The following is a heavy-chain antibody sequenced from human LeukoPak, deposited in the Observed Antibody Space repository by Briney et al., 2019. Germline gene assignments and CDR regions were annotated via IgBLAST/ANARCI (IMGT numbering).Heavy chain of an antibody. D-gene: IGHD6-6*01. J-gene: IGHJ6*03. V-gene: IGHV4-59*01. CDR3: ARGTDGSSSPYYYYYMDV. CDR1: GGSFSNYY. Sequence: SETLSLTCTVSGGSFSNYYWTWIRQPPGRGLEWIGYIFYSGDTNYNPSLKSRVTMSLDTSKNQFSLRLNSVTAADTAVYYCARGTDGSSSPYYYYYMDVWGKGTTVTVSS. CDR2: IFYSGDT.